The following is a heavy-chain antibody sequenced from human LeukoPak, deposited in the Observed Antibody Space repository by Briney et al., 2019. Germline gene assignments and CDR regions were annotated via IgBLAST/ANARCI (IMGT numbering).Heavy chain of an antibody. D-gene: IGHD1-1*01. Sequence: SETLSLTCTVSGGSISSGSYYWSWIRQPAGKGLEWIGRIYTSGSTNYNPSLKSRVTISVDTSKNQFSLKLSSVAAADTAVYYSARDAFGPNPGLNGLQRWGQGTMVTVS. V-gene: IGHV4-61*02. J-gene: IGHJ3*01. CDR3: ARDAFGPNPGLNGLQR. CDR1: GGSISSGSYY. CDR2: IYTSGST.